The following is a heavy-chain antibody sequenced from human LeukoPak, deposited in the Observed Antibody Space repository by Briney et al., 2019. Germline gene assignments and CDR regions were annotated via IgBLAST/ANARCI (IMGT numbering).Heavy chain of an antibody. CDR3: ARAEELTVYYYYHYYMDV. CDR2: ISSSSYI. V-gene: IGHV3-21*01. D-gene: IGHD1-26*01. CDR1: GFTFSSYS. Sequence: GGSLRLSCAASGFTFSSYSMNWVRQAPGKGLEWVSSISSSSYIYYADSVKGRFTISRDNAKNSLYLQMNSLRAEDTAVYYCARAEELTVYYYYHYYMDVWGKGTTVTVSS. J-gene: IGHJ6*03.